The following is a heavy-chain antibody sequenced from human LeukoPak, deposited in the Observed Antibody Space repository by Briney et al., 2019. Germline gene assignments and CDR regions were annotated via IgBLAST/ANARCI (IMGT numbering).Heavy chain of an antibody. J-gene: IGHJ4*02. CDR3: AKLVSGYCTSTSCYGPFDY. CDR2: ISGSGGDST. Sequence: GGSLRLSCAASGFTFSTYAMSWVRQAPGKGLEWDSGISGSGGDSTNYADSVKGRFTITYYADSVRGRFTVSRDNSKNTLYLEMNSLRAEDTAVYYCAKLVSGYCTSTSCYGPFDYWGQGTLVTVSS. D-gene: IGHD2-2*01. CDR1: GFTFSTYA. V-gene: IGHV3-23*01.